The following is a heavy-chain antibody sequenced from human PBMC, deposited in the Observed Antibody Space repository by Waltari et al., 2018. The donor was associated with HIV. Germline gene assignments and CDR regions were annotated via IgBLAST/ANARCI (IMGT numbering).Heavy chain of an antibody. CDR2: ISNSGTTI. D-gene: IGHD1-1*01. Sequence: QVQLLESGGGLVKPGGSLRLSCAASGFTFRDYYMNWIRQVPGKGLEWISFISNSGTTIYYADSVKGRCTISRDNAKNSLYLQMNTLRAGDTAVYYCARDGGTYYIDYWGQGTLVTVSS. V-gene: IGHV3-11*01. CDR3: ARDGGTYYIDY. CDR1: GFTFRDYY. J-gene: IGHJ4*02.